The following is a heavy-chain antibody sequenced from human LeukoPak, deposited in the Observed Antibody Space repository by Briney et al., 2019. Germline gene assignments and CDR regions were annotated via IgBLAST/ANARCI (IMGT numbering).Heavy chain of an antibody. CDR3: AKDNGGVAQGPFDI. CDR1: GFTFDDYA. CDR2: ISWNSGSI. Sequence: PGRSLRLSCAASGFTFDDYAMHWVRQAPGKGLEWVSGISWNSGSIGYADSVKGRFTISRDNAKNSLYLQMNSLRAEDTALYYCAKDNGGVAQGPFDIWGQGTMVTVSS. D-gene: IGHD3-16*01. J-gene: IGHJ3*02. V-gene: IGHV3-9*01.